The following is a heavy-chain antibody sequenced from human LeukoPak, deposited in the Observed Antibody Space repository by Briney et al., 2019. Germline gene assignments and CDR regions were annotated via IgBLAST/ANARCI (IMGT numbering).Heavy chain of an antibody. Sequence: SETLSLTYAVSGYSISSGYYWGWIRPPPGKGLEWIGSIYHSGSTYYNPSLKSRVTISVDTSKNQFSLKLSSVTAADTAVYYCARLDWNYPDYWGQGTLVTVSS. V-gene: IGHV4-38-2*01. CDR1: GYSISSGYY. D-gene: IGHD1-7*01. CDR2: IYHSGST. CDR3: ARLDWNYPDY. J-gene: IGHJ4*02.